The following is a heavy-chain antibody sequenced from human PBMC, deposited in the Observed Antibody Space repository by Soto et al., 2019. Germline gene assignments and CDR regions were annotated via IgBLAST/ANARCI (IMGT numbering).Heavy chain of an antibody. CDR3: ATQIRPDDYYGMDV. Sequence: PGGSLRLSCAASGFTFSNYAMSWVRQAPGKGLEWVAAISGSGNSTFCADFVKGRFTISRDNSKNTLYLQMNNLRTEDTAVYYCATQIRPDDYYGMDVWGQGTTVTVSS. CDR1: GFTFSNYA. CDR2: ISGSGNST. J-gene: IGHJ6*02. V-gene: IGHV3-23*01.